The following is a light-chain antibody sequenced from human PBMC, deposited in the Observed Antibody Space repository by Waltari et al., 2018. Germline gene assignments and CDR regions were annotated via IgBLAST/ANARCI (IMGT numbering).Light chain of an antibody. J-gene: IGKJ3*01. CDR1: QAINKE. V-gene: IGKV1-6*02. CDR2: AAS. Sequence: IQMTQSPSSLSASVGDRVTVTCRASQAINKELGWYQQKPGKAPTLLIYAASSLQTGVSSRFSGSGSGTDFTLIISSLQPEDVATYYCLQDYTTPFTFGPGTKLHI. CDR3: LQDYTTPFT.